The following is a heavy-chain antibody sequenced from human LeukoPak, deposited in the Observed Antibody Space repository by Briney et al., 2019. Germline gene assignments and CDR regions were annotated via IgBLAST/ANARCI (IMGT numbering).Heavy chain of an antibody. V-gene: IGHV3-21*01. J-gene: IGHJ4*02. D-gene: IGHD6-13*01. CDR1: GFSFSSHS. CDR2: ISSSDTYI. CDR3: ARDVSGSSSWVRFDY. Sequence: GGSLRLSCAASGFSFSSHSMNWVRQAPGKGLEWVSSISSSDTYIYYADSVKGRFTISRDNARNSLYLQMNSLRAEDTAVYYCARDVSGSSSWVRFDYWGQGTLVTVS.